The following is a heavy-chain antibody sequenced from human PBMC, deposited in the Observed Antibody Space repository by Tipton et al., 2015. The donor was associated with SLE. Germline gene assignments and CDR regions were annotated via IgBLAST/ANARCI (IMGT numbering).Heavy chain of an antibody. CDR1: GFTFNRYW. D-gene: IGHD5-24*01. CDR3: AKQFVDV. Sequence: SLRLSCAASGFTFNRYWMHWVRQAPGKGLMWVSRIDRDGTITNYADTVKGRFTISRDNAKDTLYLQMNSLRAEDTAVYYCAKQFVDVWGQGTMVIVSS. J-gene: IGHJ3*01. V-gene: IGHV3-74*01. CDR2: IDRDGTIT.